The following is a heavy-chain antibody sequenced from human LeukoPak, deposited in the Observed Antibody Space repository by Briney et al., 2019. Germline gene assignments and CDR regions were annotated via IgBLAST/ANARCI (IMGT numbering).Heavy chain of an antibody. CDR3: ARDLRLRRIAAAGTPGY. D-gene: IGHD6-13*01. V-gene: IGHV3-30-3*01. Sequence: GGSLRLSCAASGFTFSSYAMHWVRQAPGKGLEWVAVISYDGSNKYYADSVKGRFTISRDNSKNTLYLQMNSLRAEDTAVYYCARDLRLRRIAAAGTPGYWGQGTLVTVSS. CDR1: GFTFSSYA. J-gene: IGHJ4*02. CDR2: ISYDGSNK.